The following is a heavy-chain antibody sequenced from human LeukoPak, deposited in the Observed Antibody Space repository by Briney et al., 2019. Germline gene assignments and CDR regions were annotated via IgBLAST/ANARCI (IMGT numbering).Heavy chain of an antibody. J-gene: IGHJ4*02. CDR1: GGTFSSYA. V-gene: IGHV1-69*13. Sequence: ASVKVSCKASGGTFSSYAISWVRQVPGQGLEWMGGIIPIFGTANYAQKFQGRVTITADESTSTAYMELSSLRSEDTAVYYCAKPGGWYPIYYFDYWGQGTLVTVSS. CDR3: AKPGGWYPIYYFDY. D-gene: IGHD6-19*01. CDR2: IIPIFGTA.